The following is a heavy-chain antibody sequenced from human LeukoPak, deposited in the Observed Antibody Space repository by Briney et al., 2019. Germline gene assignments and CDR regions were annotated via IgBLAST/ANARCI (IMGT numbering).Heavy chain of an antibody. V-gene: IGHV3-21*01. J-gene: IGHJ6*04. D-gene: IGHD6-13*01. CDR3: AREYSSSWPYYYYGMDV. CDR2: ISRSSSYI. Sequence: PGGSLRLSCAASGFTFSSYSMNWVRQAPGKGLEWVSSISRSSSYIYYADSVKGRFTISRDNAKNSLYLQMNSLRAEDTAVYYCAREYSSSWPYYYYGMDVWGKGTTVTVSS. CDR1: GFTFSSYS.